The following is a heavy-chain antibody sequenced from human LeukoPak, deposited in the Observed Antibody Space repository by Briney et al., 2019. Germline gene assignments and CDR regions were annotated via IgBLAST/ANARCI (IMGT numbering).Heavy chain of an antibody. J-gene: IGHJ4*02. CDR2: IYSGGST. D-gene: IGHD6-19*01. V-gene: IGHV3-66*01. CDR1: GLTVSSNY. Sequence: GGSLRLSCAASGLTVSSNYMSWVRQAPGKGLEWVSVIYSGGSTYYADSVKGRFTISRDNSKNTLYLQMNSLRAEDTAVYYCARDPYSSGWSLFDYWGQGTLVTVSS. CDR3: ARDPYSSGWSLFDY.